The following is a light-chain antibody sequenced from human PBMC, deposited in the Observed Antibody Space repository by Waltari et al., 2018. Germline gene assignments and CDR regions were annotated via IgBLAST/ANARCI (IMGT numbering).Light chain of an antibody. CDR2: GAS. V-gene: IGKV3-15*01. CDR3: QQYKNWPPWT. Sequence: EIVMTQSPATLSVSPGERETLSRRASQGVSSNLTWYQQQPGQAPRLLIYGASTRATGIPARFSGTGSGTEFTLTISSLQSEDFAVYYCQQYKNWPPWTFGQGTKVEIK. J-gene: IGKJ1*01. CDR1: QGVSSN.